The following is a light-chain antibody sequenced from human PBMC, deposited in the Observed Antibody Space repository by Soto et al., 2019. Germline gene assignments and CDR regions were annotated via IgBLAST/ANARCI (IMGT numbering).Light chain of an antibody. V-gene: IGKV1-5*03. CDR1: QTISSW. CDR3: QQSFSVPIT. CDR2: KSS. J-gene: IGKJ5*01. Sequence: DIQMTQSPSTLSGSVGDRVTITCRASQTISSWLAWYQQKPGKAPKLLIYKSSTLKSGVPSRFSGSGSGTDFTLTIISLQPEDFATYYCQQSFSVPITFGQGTRLEIK.